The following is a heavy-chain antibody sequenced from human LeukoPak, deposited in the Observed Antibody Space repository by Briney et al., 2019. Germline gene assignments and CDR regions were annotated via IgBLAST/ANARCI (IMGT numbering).Heavy chain of an antibody. CDR2: INPSGGST. CDR3: ASAVRSHAFDI. Sequence: ASVKVSCKASGYTFTSYYMHWVRQAPGQGLEWIGIINPSGGSTSYAQKFQGRVTMTRDMSTSTVYMELSSLRSEDTAVYYCASAVRSHAFDIWGQGTMVTVSS. CDR1: GYTFTSYY. V-gene: IGHV1-46*01. J-gene: IGHJ3*02.